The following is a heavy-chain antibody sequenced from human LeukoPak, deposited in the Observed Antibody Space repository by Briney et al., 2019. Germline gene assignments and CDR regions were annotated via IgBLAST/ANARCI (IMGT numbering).Heavy chain of an antibody. J-gene: IGHJ4*02. CDR1: GFSSSSNA. D-gene: IGHD2-8*01. V-gene: IGHV3-23*01. CDR2: LSGSGGST. CDR3: AKCGEECYTGGFDY. Sequence: GGALRLSCAAAGFSSSSNAMSWGRQPPREGVEWVSALSGSGGSTYYADSVNGRFTISRANTKSTLYLLMKSLMAEDAAVYYYAKCGEECYTGGFDYWGQGTLVTVSS.